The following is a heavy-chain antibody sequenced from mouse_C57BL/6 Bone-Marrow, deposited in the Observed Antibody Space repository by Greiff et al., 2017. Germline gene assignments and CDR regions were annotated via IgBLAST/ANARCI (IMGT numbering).Heavy chain of an antibody. CDR3: TRRKKERHDYYAMDY. CDR1: GYTFTSYW. D-gene: IGHD2-14*01. CDR2: IYPGNSDT. V-gene: IGHV1-5*01. J-gene: IGHJ4*01. Sequence: EVQLQQSGTVLARPGASVKMSCKTSGYTFTSYWMHWVKQRPGQGLEWIGAIYPGNSDTSYNQKFKGKAKLTAVTSASTAYMELSSLTNEDSAVYYCTRRKKERHDYYAMDYWGQGTSVTVSS.